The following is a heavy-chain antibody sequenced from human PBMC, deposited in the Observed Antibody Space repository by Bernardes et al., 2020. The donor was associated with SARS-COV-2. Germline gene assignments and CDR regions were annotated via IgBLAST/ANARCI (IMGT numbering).Heavy chain of an antibody. D-gene: IGHD1-1*01. V-gene: IGHV3-9*01. CDR1: GFTFDDYA. Sequence: GGSLRLSCAASGFTFDDYAMHWVRQAPGKGLEWVSGISWNSGSIGYADSVKGRFTISRDNAKNSLYLQMNSLRAEDTALYYCATASAGNGDYYYGMDVWGQGTTVTVSS. CDR2: ISWNSGSI. J-gene: IGHJ6*02. CDR3: ATASAGNGDYYYGMDV.